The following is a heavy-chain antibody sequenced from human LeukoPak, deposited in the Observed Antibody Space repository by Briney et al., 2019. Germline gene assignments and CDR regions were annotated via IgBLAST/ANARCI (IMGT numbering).Heavy chain of an antibody. Sequence: ASVKVSCKVSGYTLTEFSMHWVRQAPGKGLEWMGGFDPEDGETIYAQKFQGRVTMTEDTSTDTAYMELSSLRSEDTAVYYCATTPAAPWSSNWFDPWGQGTLVTVSS. V-gene: IGHV1-24*01. CDR2: FDPEDGET. D-gene: IGHD2-2*01. J-gene: IGHJ5*02. CDR1: GYTLTEFS. CDR3: ATTPAAPWSSNWFDP.